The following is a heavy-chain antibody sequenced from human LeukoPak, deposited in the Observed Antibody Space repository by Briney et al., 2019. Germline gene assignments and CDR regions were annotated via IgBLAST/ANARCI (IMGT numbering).Heavy chain of an antibody. J-gene: IGHJ4*02. CDR1: GFTFSSYT. V-gene: IGHV3-23*01. CDR2: ISGSGGST. D-gene: IGHD2-15*01. Sequence: GGSLRLSCAASGFTFSSYTMSWVRQAPGKGLEWVSVISGSGGSTYYADSVKGRFTISRDNSKNTLYLQMNSLRAEDTAVYYCAKDQGYCSGGSCYDYWGQGTLVTVSS. CDR3: AKDQGYCSGGSCYDY.